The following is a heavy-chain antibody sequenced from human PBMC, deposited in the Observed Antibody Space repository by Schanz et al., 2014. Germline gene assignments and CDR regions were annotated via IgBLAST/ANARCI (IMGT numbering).Heavy chain of an antibody. CDR1: GFTFRRYG. Sequence: EVQLVESGGGLVKPGGSLRLSCVASGFTFRRYGMSWVRQPPGKGLVWVSRINSDGSTTIYADSVKGRFTISRDNAKNTLYLQMNSLIAEDTAVYYCAKCIGWYGRCAFDIWGQGTMVTVSS. V-gene: IGHV3-74*01. J-gene: IGHJ3*02. CDR3: AKCIGWYGRCAFDI. CDR2: INSDGSTT. D-gene: IGHD6-19*01.